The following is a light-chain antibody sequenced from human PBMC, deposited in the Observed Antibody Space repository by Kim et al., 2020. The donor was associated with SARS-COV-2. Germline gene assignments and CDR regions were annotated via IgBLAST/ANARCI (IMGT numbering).Light chain of an antibody. V-gene: IGLV2-23*02. CDR1: SSDVGSYNL. Sequence: QSALTQPASVSGSPGQSITISCTGTSSDVGSYNLVSWYQQHPGKAPKLMIYEVSKRPSGISNRFFGSKSGNTASLTISGLQAEDEADYHCCSYAGSSTWVFGGGTKVTVL. J-gene: IGLJ3*02. CDR2: EVS. CDR3: CSYAGSSTWV.